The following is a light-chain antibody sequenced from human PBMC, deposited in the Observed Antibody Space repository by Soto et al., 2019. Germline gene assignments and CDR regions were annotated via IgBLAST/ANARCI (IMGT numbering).Light chain of an antibody. Sequence: DIQLTQSPSFLSASVGDRVTMACRASQGISSYLAWYQQKPGKAPKLLIYAASTLQSGVPSRFSGSGSGTEFTLTISSLQPEDFATYYCQQLNSYPRTFGQGTNVEIK. J-gene: IGKJ1*01. CDR3: QQLNSYPRT. V-gene: IGKV1-9*01. CDR2: AAS. CDR1: QGISSY.